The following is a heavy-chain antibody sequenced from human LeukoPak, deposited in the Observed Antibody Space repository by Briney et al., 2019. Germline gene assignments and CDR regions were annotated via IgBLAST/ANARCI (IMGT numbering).Heavy chain of an antibody. Sequence: SETLSLTCTVSGGSISSYYWSWIRQPPGKGLEWIGYIYYSGSTNYNPSLKSRVTISVDTSKNQFSLKLSSVTAADTAVYSCARHVHYYDSSGYYGFDYWGQGTLVTVSS. D-gene: IGHD3-22*01. V-gene: IGHV4-59*08. CDR3: ARHVHYYDSSGYYGFDY. J-gene: IGHJ4*02. CDR2: IYYSGST. CDR1: GGSISSYY.